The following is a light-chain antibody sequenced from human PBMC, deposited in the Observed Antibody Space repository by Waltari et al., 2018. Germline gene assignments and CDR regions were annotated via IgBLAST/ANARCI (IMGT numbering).Light chain of an antibody. J-gene: IGKJ3*01. CDR1: QTIDNY. CDR3: LQTYITPLT. V-gene: IGKV1-39*01. Sequence: VIISCRTSQTIDNYLNWYQKKPGKAPKLLIFTVSRLYRGVPSRFSGSGSGTDFTLTINSLQPEDFATYYCLQTYITPLTFGPGTTVDI. CDR2: TVS.